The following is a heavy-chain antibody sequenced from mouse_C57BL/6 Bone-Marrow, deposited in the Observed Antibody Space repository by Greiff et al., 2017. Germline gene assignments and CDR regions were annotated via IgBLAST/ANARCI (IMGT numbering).Heavy chain of an antibody. CDR3: ARWTTVVASYYYAMDY. CDR2: IHPSDSDT. J-gene: IGHJ4*01. D-gene: IGHD1-1*01. CDR1: GYTFTSYW. V-gene: IGHV1-74*01. Sequence: QVQLQQPGAELVKPGASVKVSCKASGYTFTSYWMHWVKQRPGQGLEWIGRIHPSDSDTNYNQKFKGKDTLTVDKSSSTAYMQLSSLTSEDSAVYYCARWTTVVASYYYAMDYWGQGTSVTVSS.